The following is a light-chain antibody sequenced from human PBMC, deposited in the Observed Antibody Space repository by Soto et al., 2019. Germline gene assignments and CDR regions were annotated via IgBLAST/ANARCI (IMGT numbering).Light chain of an antibody. CDR1: STDVGGYNY. CDR2: EVS. V-gene: IGLV2-14*01. J-gene: IGLJ1*01. CDR3: SSYTSSSTYV. Sequence: QSVLTQPAAVSVSPGQSITISCTGSSTDVGGYNYVSWYQQPPGKAPKIMIYEVSNRPSGVSNRFSGSKSGNTASLTISGLQAEDEADYYCSSYTSSSTYVFGTGTKVTVL.